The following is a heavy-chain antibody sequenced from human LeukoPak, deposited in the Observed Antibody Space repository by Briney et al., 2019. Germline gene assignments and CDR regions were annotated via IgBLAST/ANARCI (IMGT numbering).Heavy chain of an antibody. Sequence: SETLSLTCSVSGYSIRSGYSWGWIRQPPGKGLEWVGTMFLNGTAYYNPSLKSRVTISVDTSKNQFSLDLGSVSATDTAVYYCASFSADFWSGYYTEYDYWGQGTLVTVSS. CDR1: GYSIRSGYS. CDR3: ASFSADFWSGYYTEYDY. V-gene: IGHV4-38-2*02. D-gene: IGHD3-3*01. CDR2: MFLNGTA. J-gene: IGHJ4*02.